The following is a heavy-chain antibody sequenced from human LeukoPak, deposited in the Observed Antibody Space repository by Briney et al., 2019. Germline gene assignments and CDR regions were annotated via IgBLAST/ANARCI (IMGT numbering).Heavy chain of an antibody. J-gene: IGHJ6*03. Sequence: PGGSLRLSCAASGFTFDDYAMHWVRQAPGKGLEWVSLISWDGGSTYYADSVKGRFTISRDNSKNSLYLQMNSLRAEDTALYYCAKVSAAAGTMGLTGTDYMDVWGKGTTVTVSS. CDR2: ISWDGGST. D-gene: IGHD6-13*01. CDR1: GFTFDDYA. CDR3: AKVSAAAGTMGLTGTDYMDV. V-gene: IGHV3-43D*03.